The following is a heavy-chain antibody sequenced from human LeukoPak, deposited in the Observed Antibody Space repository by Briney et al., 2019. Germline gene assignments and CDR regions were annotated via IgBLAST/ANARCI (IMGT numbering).Heavy chain of an antibody. Sequence: PGGSLRLSCAASGFTFSSYATTWVRQAPGKGLEWVSAISGSDYSTYYADSVKGRFTISRDNSKNTLYLQMNSLRAEDTAVYYCAKVTTLTSYYIDYWGQGTLVTVSS. D-gene: IGHD4-17*01. CDR2: ISGSDYST. CDR3: AKVTTLTSYYIDY. CDR1: GFTFSSYA. V-gene: IGHV3-23*01. J-gene: IGHJ4*02.